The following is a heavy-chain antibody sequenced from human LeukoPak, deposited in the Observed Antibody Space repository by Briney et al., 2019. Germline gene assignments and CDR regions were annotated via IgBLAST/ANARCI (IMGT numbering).Heavy chain of an antibody. V-gene: IGHV3-30*18. CDR2: ISYDGSNK. CDR1: GFTFSSCG. Sequence: PGGSLRLSCAASGFTFSSCGMHWVRQAPGKGLEWVAVISYDGSNKYYADSVKGRFTISRDNSKNTLYLQMNSLRAEDTAVYYCANYDSSGYYYINDAFDIWGQGTMVTVSS. J-gene: IGHJ3*02. D-gene: IGHD3-22*01. CDR3: ANYDSSGYYYINDAFDI.